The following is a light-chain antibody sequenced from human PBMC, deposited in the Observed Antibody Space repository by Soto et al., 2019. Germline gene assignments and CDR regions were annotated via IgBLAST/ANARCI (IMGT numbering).Light chain of an antibody. CDR1: QSISTK. V-gene: IGKV3-15*01. CDR3: QQYNNWPPIT. Sequence: MTQSPSTLSGSVGDRVTITWRASQSISTKLAWYQQKPGQAPRLLIYGASARATGIPARFSGSGSGTELTLTISSLQSEDFAVYYCQQYNNWPPITFGQGTRLEIK. CDR2: GAS. J-gene: IGKJ5*01.